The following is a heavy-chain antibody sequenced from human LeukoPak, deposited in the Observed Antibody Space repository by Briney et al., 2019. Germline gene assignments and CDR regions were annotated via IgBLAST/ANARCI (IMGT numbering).Heavy chain of an antibody. Sequence: SETLSLTCTVSGGSISNDYWSWIRQAAGKELEWIWRIYTRGSTTYNKSLKSRVTISLEKSKKPFSLNLNSVNAADTAVYYCARGGTYGSGRNQHTTLDYWGEGTLVTVSS. J-gene: IGHJ4*02. CDR3: ARGGTYGSGRNQHTTLDY. CDR1: GGSISNDY. CDR2: IYTRGST. V-gene: IGHV4-4*07. D-gene: IGHD3-10*01.